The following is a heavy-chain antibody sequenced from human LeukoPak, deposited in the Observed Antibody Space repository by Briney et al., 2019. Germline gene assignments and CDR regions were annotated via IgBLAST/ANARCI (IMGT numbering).Heavy chain of an antibody. CDR1: GGSFSGYY. Sequence: TSETLSLTCAVSGGSFSGYYWYWIRQPPGKGLEWIGEINHGESTNYNPSLESRATLSVDTSKNQFSLKLTSVTAADTAVYYCARGRTYYYDTSGYYPSIYYGMDVWGQGTTVIVSS. CDR2: INHGEST. J-gene: IGHJ6*02. D-gene: IGHD3-22*01. V-gene: IGHV4-34*01. CDR3: ARGRTYYYDTSGYYPSIYYGMDV.